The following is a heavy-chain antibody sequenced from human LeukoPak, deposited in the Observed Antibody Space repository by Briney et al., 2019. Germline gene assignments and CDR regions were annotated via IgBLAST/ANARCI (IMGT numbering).Heavy chain of an antibody. J-gene: IGHJ4*02. CDR3: ARGRSGSTFPHSYYFDY. CDR2: INNGGSTT. Sequence: GGSLRLSCAASGLTFSSYWMHWVRQAPGKGLVWVTAINNGGSTTAYADSVKGRFTISRDNAKNTLYLQMNSLRAEDTAVYYYARGRSGSTFPHSYYFDYWGQGTLVTVSS. V-gene: IGHV3-74*01. CDR1: GLTFSSYW. D-gene: IGHD1-26*01.